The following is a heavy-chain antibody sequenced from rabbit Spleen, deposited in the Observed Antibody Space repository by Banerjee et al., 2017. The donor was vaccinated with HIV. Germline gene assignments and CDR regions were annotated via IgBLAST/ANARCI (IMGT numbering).Heavy chain of an antibody. CDR1: GFDFSSYY. D-gene: IGHD2-1*01. V-gene: IGHV1S7*01. Sequence: QLKESGGGLVQPGGSLKLSCKASGFDFSSYYMSWVRQAPGKGLEWIGYIDPVFGTTCCASRVNGRSTLSSHNAQNTLYLQLNRLTAADTATYFCARGNYDDYGDREDYFNLRGQGPLVTVS. CDR2: IDPVFGTT. J-gene: IGHJ4*01. CDR3: ARGNYDDYGDREDYFNL.